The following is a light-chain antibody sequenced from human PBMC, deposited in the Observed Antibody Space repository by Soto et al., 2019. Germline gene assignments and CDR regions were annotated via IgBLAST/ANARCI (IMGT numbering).Light chain of an antibody. CDR1: QSISSW. CDR3: QQYNSYGT. CDR2: DAS. Sequence: DIQMTQSPSTHTASVGDRVTITCRASQSISSWLAWYQQKPGKAPKLLIYDASSLESGVPSRFSGSGSGTEFTLTISSLQPDDFATYYCQQYNSYGTFGQGTKVDI. J-gene: IGKJ1*01. V-gene: IGKV1-5*01.